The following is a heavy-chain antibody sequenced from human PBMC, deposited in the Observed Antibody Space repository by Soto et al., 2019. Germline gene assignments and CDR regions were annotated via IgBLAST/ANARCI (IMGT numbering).Heavy chain of an antibody. D-gene: IGHD6-13*01. CDR1: GGTMRTGVWY. CDR2: IYYRGTT. V-gene: IGHV4-31*03. Sequence: SEDLPLTCSGSGGTMRTGVWYGCWVREHQGKGLEWIGDIYYRGTTSYNPSLGSRVTISRDTSKNQVSLKVNSVTAADTAVYYCAKLAADGSHWF. CDR3: AKLAADGSHWF. J-gene: IGHJ5*01.